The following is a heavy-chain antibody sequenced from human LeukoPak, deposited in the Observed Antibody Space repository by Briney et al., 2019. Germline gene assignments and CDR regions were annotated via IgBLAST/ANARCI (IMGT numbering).Heavy chain of an antibody. CDR2: INPNSGAT. D-gene: IGHD3-22*01. CDR1: GYTFTSYD. J-gene: IGHJ4*02. V-gene: IGHV1-2*02. CDR3: ARALRYDDSSGYYAY. Sequence: ASVKVSCKASGYTFTSYDINWVRQAPGQGLEWMGWINPNSGATKYAQTLQGRVTMTRDTSISIVYMELSRLTTDDTAVYYCARALRYDDSSGYYAYWGQGTLVTVSS.